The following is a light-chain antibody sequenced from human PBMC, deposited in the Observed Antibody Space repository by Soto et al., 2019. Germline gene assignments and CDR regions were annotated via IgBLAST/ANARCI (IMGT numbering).Light chain of an antibody. V-gene: IGLV1-44*01. CDR1: TSNIGSHS. Sequence: QSVLTQPPSASGAHGQTVTISCSGTTSNIGSHSVNWYRQLPGTAPKVVMFSNDERPSGVPDRFSGSKSGTSASLTITGLQSEDEADYYCTAWDTSLTGHLVFGGGTQLTVL. CDR3: TAWDTSLTGHLV. CDR2: SND. J-gene: IGLJ2*01.